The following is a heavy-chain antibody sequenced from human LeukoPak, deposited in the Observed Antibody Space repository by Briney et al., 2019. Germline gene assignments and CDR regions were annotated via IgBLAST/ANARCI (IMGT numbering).Heavy chain of an antibody. CDR2: IIPILGIA. CDR1: GGTFSSYA. D-gene: IGHD2-15*01. V-gene: IGHV1-69*04. J-gene: IGHJ6*02. Sequence: ASVKVSCKASGGTFSSYAISWVRQAPGQGLEWMGRIIPILGIANYAQKFQGRVTITADKSTSTAYMELSSLRAEDTAVYYCAKGLGYCSGGSCYYPHYYYGMDVWGQGTTVTVSS. CDR3: AKGLGYCSGGSCYYPHYYYGMDV.